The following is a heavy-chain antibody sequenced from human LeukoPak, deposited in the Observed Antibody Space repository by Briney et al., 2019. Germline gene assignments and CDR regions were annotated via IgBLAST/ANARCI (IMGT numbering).Heavy chain of an antibody. Sequence: PGGSLRLSCAASGFTFSSYWMHWVRQAPGKGLVWVSRISSDGSSTYYADSVKGRFTISRDNAKNTLNLQMNSLRAEDTAVYYCAMGPYYYDSSGYYYWGQGTLVTVSS. CDR2: ISSDGSST. D-gene: IGHD3-22*01. CDR3: AMGPYYYDSSGYYY. CDR1: GFTFSSYW. V-gene: IGHV3-74*01. J-gene: IGHJ4*02.